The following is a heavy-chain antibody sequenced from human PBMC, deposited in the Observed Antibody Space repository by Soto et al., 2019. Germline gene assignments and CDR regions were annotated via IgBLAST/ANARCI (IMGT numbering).Heavy chain of an antibody. CDR1: GFTFSSYS. D-gene: IGHD3-22*01. CDR3: ASEYYYDSSGYYYDY. CDR2: ISSSSSYI. V-gene: IGHV3-21*01. Sequence: GGSLRLSCAASGFTFSSYSMNWVRQAPGKGLEWVSSISSSSSYIYYADSVKGRFTISRDNAKNSLYLQMNSLRAEDTAVYYCASEYYYDSSGYYYDYWGQGTLVTVSS. J-gene: IGHJ4*02.